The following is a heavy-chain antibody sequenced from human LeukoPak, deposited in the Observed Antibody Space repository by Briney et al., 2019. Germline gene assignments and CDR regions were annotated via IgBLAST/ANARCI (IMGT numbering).Heavy chain of an antibody. V-gene: IGHV1-69*05. J-gene: IGHJ4*02. D-gene: IGHD3-22*01. CDR1: GGTFSSYA. CDR3: ARDREATYDSSGYYDY. Sequence: SAKVSCKASGGTFSSYAISWVRQAPGQGLEWMGGIIPIFGTANYAQKFQGRVTITTDESTSTAYMELSSLRSEDTAVYYCARDREATYDSSGYYDYWGQGTLVTVSS. CDR2: IIPIFGTA.